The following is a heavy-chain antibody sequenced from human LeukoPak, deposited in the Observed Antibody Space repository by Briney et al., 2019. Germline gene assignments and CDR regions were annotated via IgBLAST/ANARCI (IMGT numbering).Heavy chain of an antibody. D-gene: IGHD3-9*01. CDR2: ISSDGGTT. CDR1: GFTFSNYA. Sequence: GGSLRLSCAASGFTFSNYAMHWVRQAPGKGLEYVAAISSDGGTTYYANSVKGRFTISRDNSENTLNLQMGSLRAEDTAVYYCARDGHNDILTGYTYYGMDVWGQGTTVTVSS. J-gene: IGHJ6*02. CDR3: ARDGHNDILTGYTYYGMDV. V-gene: IGHV3-64*01.